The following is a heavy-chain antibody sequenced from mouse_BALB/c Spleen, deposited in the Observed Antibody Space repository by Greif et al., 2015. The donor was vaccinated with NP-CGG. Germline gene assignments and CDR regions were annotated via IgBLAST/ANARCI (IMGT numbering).Heavy chain of an antibody. V-gene: IGHV5-12-1*01. CDR1: GFAFSSYD. CDR2: ISSGGGST. Sequence: EVKLMESGGGLVKPGGSLKLSCAASGFAFSSYDMSWVRQTPEKRLEWVAYISSGGGSTYYPDTVKGRFTISRDNAKNTLYLQMSSLKSEDTAMYYCARHGPYYGNPMDYWGQGTSVTVSS. J-gene: IGHJ4*01. CDR3: ARHGPYYGNPMDY. D-gene: IGHD2-1*01.